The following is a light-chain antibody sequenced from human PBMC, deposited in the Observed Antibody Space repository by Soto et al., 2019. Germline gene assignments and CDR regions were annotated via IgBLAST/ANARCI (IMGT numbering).Light chain of an antibody. CDR3: QKYNSWCPSYA. CDR2: GAS. Sequence: EIVMTQSPATLSVSLGDTATLSCRASQSVTTHLAWYQQKPGQAPRLLIYGASTRATGIPARFSGSESETDFNLTIISAQSEDFSFYSCQKYNSWCPSYAFDQGTEMEVK. CDR1: QSVTTH. V-gene: IGKV3-15*01. J-gene: IGKJ2*01.